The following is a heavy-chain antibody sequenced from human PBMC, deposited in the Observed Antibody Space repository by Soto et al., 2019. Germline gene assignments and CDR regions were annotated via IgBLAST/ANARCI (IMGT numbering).Heavy chain of an antibody. CDR2: IFDSGST. CDR3: ARTRTGTYDY. CDR1: GGSISSGGYY. Sequence: SETLSLTCTVSGGSISSGGYYWSWIRQHPGKGLEWIGYIFDSGSTYYNPSLKSRVTISVDTSRNQFSLKLSSVTAADTAVYYCARTRTGTYDYWGQGTPVTVSS. J-gene: IGHJ4*02. V-gene: IGHV4-31*03. D-gene: IGHD1-1*01.